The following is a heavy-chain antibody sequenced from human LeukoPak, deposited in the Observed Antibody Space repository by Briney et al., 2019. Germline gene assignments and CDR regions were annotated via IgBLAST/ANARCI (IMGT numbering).Heavy chain of an antibody. CDR1: GYTFTDYY. J-gene: IGHJ4*02. D-gene: IGHD3-3*01. CDR2: IHPDSGGT. CDR3: ARDGDITIFGVASADY. V-gene: IGHV1-2*02. Sequence: ASVKVSCKASGYTFTDYYIHWVWQAPGQGLEWMGWIHPDSGGTNYAQKLQGRVTMTTDTSTSTAYMELRSLRSDDTAVYYCARDGDITIFGVASADYWGQGTLVTVSS.